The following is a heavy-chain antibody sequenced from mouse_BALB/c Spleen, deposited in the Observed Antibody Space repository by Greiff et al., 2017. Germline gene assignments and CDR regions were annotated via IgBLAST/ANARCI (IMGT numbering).Heavy chain of an antibody. CDR1: GYTFTSYT. CDR2: INPSSGYT. Sequence: VMLVESGAELARPGASVKMSCKASGYTFTSYTMHWVKQRPGQGLEWIGYINPSSGYTNYNQKFKDKATLTADKSSSTAYMQLSSLTSEDSAVYYCARWGYYGNYAAMDYWGQGTSVTVSS. J-gene: IGHJ4*01. D-gene: IGHD2-1*01. CDR3: ARWGYYGNYAAMDY. V-gene: IGHV1-4*01.